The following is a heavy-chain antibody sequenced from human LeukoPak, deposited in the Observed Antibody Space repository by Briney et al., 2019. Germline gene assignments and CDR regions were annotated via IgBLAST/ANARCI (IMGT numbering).Heavy chain of an antibody. J-gene: IGHJ4*02. CDR2: IYTSGST. D-gene: IGHD1-1*01. CDR1: GGSISSYY. Sequence: SETLSLTCTVSGGSISSYYWSWIRRPAGKGLEWIGRIYTSGSTNYNPSLKSRVTISVDKSKNQFSLKLSSVTAADTAVYYCARTSAWNGAPSVWGQGTLVTVSS. V-gene: IGHV4-4*07. CDR3: ARTSAWNGAPSV.